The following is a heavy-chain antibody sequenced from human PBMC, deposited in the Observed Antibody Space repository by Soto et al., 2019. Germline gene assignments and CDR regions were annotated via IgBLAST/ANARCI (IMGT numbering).Heavy chain of an antibody. CDR1: GFTFSSYT. Sequence: GGSLRLSCAASGFTFSSYTMSWVRQTPGTGLEWVSAISGSGSSTSYADSVKGRFTLSRDNSVNTVYLQMNSLRAEDTAIYYCAKGLTMVRADGNYYGMDVWGQGTTVTVSS. D-gene: IGHD3-10*01. V-gene: IGHV3-23*01. CDR3: AKGLTMVRADGNYYGMDV. CDR2: ISGSGSST. J-gene: IGHJ6*02.